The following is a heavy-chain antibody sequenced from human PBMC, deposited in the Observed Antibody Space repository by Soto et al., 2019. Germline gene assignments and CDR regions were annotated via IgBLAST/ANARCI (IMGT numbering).Heavy chain of an antibody. V-gene: IGHV4-4*02. D-gene: IGHD2-15*01. CDR1: GDSINAENW. CDR3: ARDHCTGGNCYSNMGDWYFDL. J-gene: IGHJ2*01. Sequence: QVQLQESGPGVVKPSETLSLTCAVSGDSINAENWWTWLRQTPGKGLEWLAEIHHSGGTKYNPSLSGRVSISLDRPRNQFSLRLISVTAADTAQYYCARDHCTGGNCYSNMGDWYFDLWGRGALVTVSS. CDR2: IHHSGGT.